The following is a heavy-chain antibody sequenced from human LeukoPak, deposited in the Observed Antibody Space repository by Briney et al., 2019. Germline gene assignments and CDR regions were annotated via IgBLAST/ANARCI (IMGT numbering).Heavy chain of an antibody. D-gene: IGHD3-10*01. V-gene: IGHV3-30*02. J-gene: IGHJ4*02. CDR1: AFTFSNYG. CDR3: AKDIGSYYDY. CDR2: IQYDGSKK. Sequence: GGSLRLSCTASAFTFSNYGMHWVRQAPGKGLEWVTFIQYDGSKKYYADSVKGRFTISRDNSKNTLYLEMNSLRAEDTAVYYCAKDIGSYYDYWGQGILVTVSS.